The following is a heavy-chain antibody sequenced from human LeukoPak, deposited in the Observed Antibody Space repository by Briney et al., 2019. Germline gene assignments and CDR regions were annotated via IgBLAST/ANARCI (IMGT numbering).Heavy chain of an antibody. V-gene: IGHV3-48*03. D-gene: IGHD3-10*01. CDR3: ARDRLWFGELLPFDY. CDR2: ISSSGSTI. CDR1: GFTFSSYE. J-gene: IGHJ4*02. Sequence: GGSLRLSCAASGFTFSSYEMNWVRQAPGKGLEWVSYISSSGSTIYYADSVKGRFTISRDNAKNSLYLQMNSLRAEDTAVCYCARDRLWFGELLPFDYWGQGTLVTVSS.